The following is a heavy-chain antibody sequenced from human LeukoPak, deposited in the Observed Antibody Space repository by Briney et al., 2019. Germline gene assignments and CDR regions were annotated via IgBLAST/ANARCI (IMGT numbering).Heavy chain of an antibody. CDR2: ISDSSAM. J-gene: IGHJ4*02. D-gene: IGHD5-12*01. CDR3: ARDGGYSGYDADC. Sequence: GGSLRLSCAASGFTFSTYSMKWVRQAPGRGLEWVSYISDSSAMYYADSVRGRFTISRENDKNSLFLQMNSLRAEDTAVYYCARDGGYSGYDADCWGQGTLVTVSS. V-gene: IGHV3-48*01. CDR1: GFTFSTYS.